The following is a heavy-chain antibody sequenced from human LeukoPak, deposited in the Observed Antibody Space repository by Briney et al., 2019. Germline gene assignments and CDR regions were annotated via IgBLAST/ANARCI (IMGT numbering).Heavy chain of an antibody. J-gene: IGHJ4*02. Sequence: GGSLRLSCAASGFTFSSYGMSWVRQAPGKGLEWVPAISGSGGSTYYADSVKGRFTISRDNSKNTLYLQMNSLRAEDTAVYYCARVVPPTDYGSGSYFWDPYYFDYWGQGTLVTVSS. CDR3: ARVVPPTDYGSGSYFWDPYYFDY. CDR1: GFTFSSYG. V-gene: IGHV3-23*01. D-gene: IGHD3-10*01. CDR2: ISGSGGST.